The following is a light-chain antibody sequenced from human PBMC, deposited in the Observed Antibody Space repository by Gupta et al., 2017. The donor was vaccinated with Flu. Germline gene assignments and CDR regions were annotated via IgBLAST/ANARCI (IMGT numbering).Light chain of an antibody. CDR3: QQRSNGPLT. CDR2: DAS. V-gene: IGKV3-11*01. J-gene: IGKJ4*01. Sequence: EIVLTQSPATLSLSPGERATLSCRASQSVSNYVAWYQQKPGQAPRLLIFDASNRATGIPARFSGSGSGTDFTLTISSLVPEDFAVYFCQQRSNGPLTFGGGTKVEIK. CDR1: QSVSNY.